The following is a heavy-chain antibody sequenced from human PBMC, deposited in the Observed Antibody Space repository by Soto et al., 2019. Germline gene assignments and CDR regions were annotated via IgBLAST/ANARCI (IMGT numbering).Heavy chain of an antibody. CDR1: GYTFTSYD. J-gene: IGHJ5*02. Sequence: ASVKVSCKASGYTFTSYDINWVRQATGQGLEWMGWMNPNSGNTGYAQKIQGRVTMTRNTSISTAYMELSSLRSENTAVYYCARVEQQLVRWWFHPWGQGNMVTVYS. D-gene: IGHD6-13*01. V-gene: IGHV1-8*01. CDR2: MNPNSGNT. CDR3: ARVEQQLVRWWFHP.